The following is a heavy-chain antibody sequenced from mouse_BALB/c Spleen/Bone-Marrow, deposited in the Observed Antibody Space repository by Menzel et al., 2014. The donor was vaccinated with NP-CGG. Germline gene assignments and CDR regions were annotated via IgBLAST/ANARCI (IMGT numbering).Heavy chain of an antibody. CDR3: AKGKDGGSPYFDV. D-gene: IGHD2-3*01. J-gene: IGHJ1*01. Sequence: VQLQQSGAELVRPGSSVKISCKASGYAFSSYWMNWVKQRPGQGLEWIGQIYPGDDDTNFNGKFKGKATLTADKSSSTVYMQHSSPTSEDSAVYFCAKGKDGGSPYFDVWGAGTTVTVSS. V-gene: IGHV1-80*01. CDR2: IYPGDDDT. CDR1: GYAFSSYW.